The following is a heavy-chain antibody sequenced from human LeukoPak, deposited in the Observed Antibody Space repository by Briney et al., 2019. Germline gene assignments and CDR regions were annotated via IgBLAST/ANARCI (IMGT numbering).Heavy chain of an antibody. J-gene: IGHJ4*02. CDR1: GFSVSSNY. CDR3: ARGTVTAPDY. CDR2: IYSDYSGGST. Sequence: PGGSLRLSCAASGFSVSSNYMTWVRQAPGKGLEWVSIIYSDYSGGSTYYADSVKGRFTISRDNSENMLYLQMNSLRAEDTAVYSCARGTVTAPDYWGQGTLVTVSS. D-gene: IGHD4-17*01. V-gene: IGHV3-53*01.